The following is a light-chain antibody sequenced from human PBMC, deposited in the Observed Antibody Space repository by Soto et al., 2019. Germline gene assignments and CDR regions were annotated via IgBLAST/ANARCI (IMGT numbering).Light chain of an antibody. CDR2: DVS. CDR1: SSDVGAYNY. CDR3: SSYTTSSTYV. J-gene: IGLJ1*01. Sequence: QSALTQPASVSGYPGQSLTISCTGASSDVGAYNYLAWCQQHPGKGPNLLIYDVSNRPSLFSSRFSGSKSGNTASLTISGLRAEDEADYFCSSYTTSSTYVFGTGT. V-gene: IGLV2-14*01.